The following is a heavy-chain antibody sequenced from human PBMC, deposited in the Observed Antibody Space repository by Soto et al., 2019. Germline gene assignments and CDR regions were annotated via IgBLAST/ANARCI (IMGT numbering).Heavy chain of an antibody. CDR1: GFSVTTSGVG. J-gene: IGHJ4*02. CDR2: SYWDDDK. Sequence: QITLKESGPPLVKPTQTLTLTCTCSGFSVTTSGVGVGWIRQPPGKALEWLALSYWDDDKRYSPSLKSRLTITKDTSKNQVVLTMTNMDPLDTATYYCARRIAAAAFDYWGQGTLVTVSS. CDR3: ARRIAAAAFDY. V-gene: IGHV2-5*02. D-gene: IGHD6-13*01.